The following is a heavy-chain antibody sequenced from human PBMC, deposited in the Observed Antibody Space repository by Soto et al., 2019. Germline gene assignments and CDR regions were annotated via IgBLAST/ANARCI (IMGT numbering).Heavy chain of an antibody. CDR2: IIPIFGTA. Sequence: QVQLVQSGAEVKKPGSSVKVSCKASGGTFSSYAISWVRQAPGQGLEWMGGIIPIFGTANYAQKFQGRVTITADESTSTAYMELSSLRSEDTAVYYCARALCSGGSCLDYYYYYGMDVWGQGTTVTVSS. CDR3: ARALCSGGSCLDYYYYYGMDV. V-gene: IGHV1-69*01. D-gene: IGHD2-15*01. CDR1: GGTFSSYA. J-gene: IGHJ6*02.